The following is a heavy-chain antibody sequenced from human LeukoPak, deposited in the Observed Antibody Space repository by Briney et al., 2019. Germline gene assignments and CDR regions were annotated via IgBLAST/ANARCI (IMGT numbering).Heavy chain of an antibody. D-gene: IGHD1-26*01. V-gene: IGHV4-59*01. CDR2: FHDSEST. CDR3: ARGDPSGRPGIAFDY. J-gene: IGHJ4*02. CDR1: GGSISNNY. Sequence: SETLSLTCTVSGGSISNNYWSWIRQPPGKGLEWIGHFHDSESTNYNPPLKSRVTISVDTSKNQFSLKLSSVTAADTAVYYCARGDPSGRPGIAFDYWGQGTLVTVSS.